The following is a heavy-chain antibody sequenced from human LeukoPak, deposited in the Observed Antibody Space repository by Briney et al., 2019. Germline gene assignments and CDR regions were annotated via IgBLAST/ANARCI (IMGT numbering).Heavy chain of an antibody. V-gene: IGHV5-51*01. CDR1: GYTFTSYY. J-gene: IGHJ4*02. CDR3: ARSLYNWNYLDY. Sequence: GESLKISCKVSGYTFTSYYIAWVRQMPGKGLEWMAIMYPGHSDTRYSPSFQGQVTISADKSISTAYLQWSSLKASDTAMYYCARSLYNWNYLDYWGQGTLVTVSS. D-gene: IGHD1-20*01. CDR2: MYPGHSDT.